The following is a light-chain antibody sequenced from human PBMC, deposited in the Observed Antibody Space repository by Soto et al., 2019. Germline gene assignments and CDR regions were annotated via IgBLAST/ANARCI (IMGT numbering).Light chain of an antibody. V-gene: IGKV1-39*01. CDR3: QQSFHTPCT. CDR1: QNINKN. CDR2: EAS. J-gene: IGKJ2*02. Sequence: DIQMRQSPSSLSASVGDSVTISCRASQNINKNLNWYQQKSGKAPSLLIYEASTFQSGVPSRFRGSGSGTDFTLAITNLQPEDFATYYCQQSFHTPCTFGQGTKLEI.